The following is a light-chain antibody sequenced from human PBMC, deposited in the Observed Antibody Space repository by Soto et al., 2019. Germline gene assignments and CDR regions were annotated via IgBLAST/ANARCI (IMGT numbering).Light chain of an antibody. Sequence: EIVLTQSPGTLSLSPGERATLSCRASQSVSSSYLAWYQQKPGQAPRLLIYGASSRATGIPDSFSGSGTGTDFTLTISRLEPEDFAVYYCQLYGSSPVFTFGPGNKGDIK. J-gene: IGKJ3*01. CDR1: QSVSSSY. V-gene: IGKV3-20*01. CDR3: QLYGSSPVFT. CDR2: GAS.